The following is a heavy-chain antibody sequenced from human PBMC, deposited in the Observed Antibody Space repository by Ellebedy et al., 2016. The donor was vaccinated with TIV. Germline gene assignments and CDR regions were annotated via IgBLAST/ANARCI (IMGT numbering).Heavy chain of an antibody. CDR2: INPSGST. V-gene: IGHV4-34*01. CDR1: GGSFSGYY. Sequence: SETLSLTXAVSGGSFSGYYWSWIRQPPGKGLEWIGDINPSGSTNYNPSLKSRVTISVDTSKIQFSLKLSSVTAADTAVYYCARIGYCGRTSCYDYWGQGTLVTVSS. CDR3: ARIGYCGRTSCYDY. J-gene: IGHJ4*02. D-gene: IGHD2-2*01.